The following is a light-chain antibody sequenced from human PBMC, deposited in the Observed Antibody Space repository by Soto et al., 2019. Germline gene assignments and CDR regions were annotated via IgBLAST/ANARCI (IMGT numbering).Light chain of an antibody. CDR3: SSYTSSSTPYV. CDR2: DVS. V-gene: IGLV2-14*01. Sequence: QSALTQPASVTGSPGQSITISCTGTSSDVGGYNYVSWYQQHPGKAPKLMIYDVSNRPLGVSNRFSGSKSSNTASLTISGLQAEDEADYYCSSYTSSSTPYVFGTGTKVTVL. CDR1: SSDVGGYNY. J-gene: IGLJ1*01.